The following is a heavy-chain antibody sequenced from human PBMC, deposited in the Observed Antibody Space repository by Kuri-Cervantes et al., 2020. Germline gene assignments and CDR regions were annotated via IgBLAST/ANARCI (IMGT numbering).Heavy chain of an antibody. CDR1: GFTFSSYW. J-gene: IGHJ5*02. V-gene: IGHV3-74*01. CDR2: INSDGSST. CDR3: AGGPYCGGDCYSGLP. Sequence: GGSLRLSCAASGFTFSSYWMHWVRQAPGKGLVWVSRINSDGSSTSYADSVKGRFTISRDNAKNTLYLQMNSLRAEDTAVYYCAGGPYCGGDCYSGLPWGQGTLVTSPQ. D-gene: IGHD2-21*02.